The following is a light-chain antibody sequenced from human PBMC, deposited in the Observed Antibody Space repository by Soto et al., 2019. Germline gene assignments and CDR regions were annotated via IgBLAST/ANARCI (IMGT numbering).Light chain of an antibody. CDR2: DVN. CDR1: RTDVDGYDY. CDR3: SSYTASAPFYI. V-gene: IGLV2-14*03. Sequence: QSVLTQPASVSGSPGQSITISCTGARTDVDGYDYVTWYQQHPGHAPKLMIYDVNNRPSGVSHRFSGSKSGDTASLTISGLQAEDDADYYCSSYTASAPFYIFGTGTKLTVL. J-gene: IGLJ1*01.